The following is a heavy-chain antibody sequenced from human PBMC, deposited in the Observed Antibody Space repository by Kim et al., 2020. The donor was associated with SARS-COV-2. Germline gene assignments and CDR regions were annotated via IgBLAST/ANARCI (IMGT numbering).Heavy chain of an antibody. CDR1: GGSFSGYY. J-gene: IGHJ4*02. Sequence: SETQSLTCAVYGGSFSGYYWSWIRQPPGKGLEWIGEINHSGSTNYNPSLKSRVTISVDTSKNQFSLKLSSVTAADTAVYYCASMLLGSVDYWGQGTLVTV. CDR2: INHSGST. D-gene: IGHD2-15*01. CDR3: ASMLLGSVDY. V-gene: IGHV4-34*01.